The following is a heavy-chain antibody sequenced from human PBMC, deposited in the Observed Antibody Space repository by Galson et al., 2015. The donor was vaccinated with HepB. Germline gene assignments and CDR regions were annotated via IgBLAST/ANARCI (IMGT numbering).Heavy chain of an antibody. V-gene: IGHV3-30*18. D-gene: IGHD3-10*01. J-gene: IGHJ4*02. CDR2: ISYDGNKK. Sequence: HWVRQAPGKGLEWVAVISYDGNKKYYGDSVKGRFTISRDNSKKTLYLQMNSLRPEDTAVYHCAKDRGRSQRFGDYCDSWGQGTLVTVSS. CDR3: AKDRGRSQRFGDYCDS.